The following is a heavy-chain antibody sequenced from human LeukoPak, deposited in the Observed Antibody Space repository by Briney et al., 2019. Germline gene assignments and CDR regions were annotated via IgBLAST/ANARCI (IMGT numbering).Heavy chain of an antibody. V-gene: IGHV3-74*01. CDR3: AKDSLRYCSGGSCYIPVDY. Sequence: QPGGSLRLSCIASGFSFSGHWMHWARQLPGKGLVWVSRISPTGSTTSYADSVKGRFTVSRDNAKNTLYLQMNSLRAEDTAVYYCAKDSLRYCSGGSCYIPVDYWGQGALVTVSS. D-gene: IGHD2-15*01. CDR1: GFSFSGHW. CDR2: ISPTGSTT. J-gene: IGHJ4*02.